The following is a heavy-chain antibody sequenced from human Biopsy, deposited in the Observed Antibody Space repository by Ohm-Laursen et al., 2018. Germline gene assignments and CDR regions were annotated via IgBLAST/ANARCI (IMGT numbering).Heavy chain of an antibody. J-gene: IGHJ4*02. CDR1: GGSISSRNHY. CDR3: ARHSLDDFWSGAHYYFDY. D-gene: IGHD3-3*01. CDR2: VYYSGST. Sequence: PSQTLSLTCSVSGGSISSRNHYWGWLRQPPGKGLEWIGHVYYSGSTFYNSSLESRVTVSVDTSKNQFHLRLTSMSASDTAVYYCARHSLDDFWSGAHYYFDYWGLGTLVTVPS. V-gene: IGHV4-39*01.